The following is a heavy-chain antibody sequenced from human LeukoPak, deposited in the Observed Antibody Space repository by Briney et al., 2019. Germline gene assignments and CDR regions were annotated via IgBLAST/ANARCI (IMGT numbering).Heavy chain of an antibody. Sequence: GESLKISCKGSGYTFSSYWIGWVRQMPGKGLEWMGITYPGDSDTRYSPSLQGQVTISVDTSIGTAYLQWSSLKASDTAIYYCARQNDFRLDYWGQGTLVTVSS. J-gene: IGHJ4*02. D-gene: IGHD3-3*01. CDR2: TYPGDSDT. CDR1: GYTFSSYW. CDR3: ARQNDFRLDY. V-gene: IGHV5-51*01.